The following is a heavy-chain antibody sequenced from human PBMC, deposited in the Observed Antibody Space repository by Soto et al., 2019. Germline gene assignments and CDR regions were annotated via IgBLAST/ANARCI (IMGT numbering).Heavy chain of an antibody. Sequence: TQCHRGPVPECYIVDGDGCWSWIRKPPVTFLEWIGYIFYSGRSYYNPSLKSRLTISVDTSKNQFSLKLSSVTAADTAVYFCARVALAGTTNYYYAVDVWGQGTTVTAS. CDR3: ARVALAGTTNYYYAVDV. D-gene: IGHD1-1*01. V-gene: IGHV4-30-4*01. CDR2: IFYSGRS. J-gene: IGHJ6*02. CDR1: ECYIVDGDGC.